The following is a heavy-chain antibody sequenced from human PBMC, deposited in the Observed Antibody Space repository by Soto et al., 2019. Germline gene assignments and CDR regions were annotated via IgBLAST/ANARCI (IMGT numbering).Heavy chain of an antibody. CDR2: INPSGGST. CDR1: GYTFTSYY. J-gene: IGHJ5*02. V-gene: IGHV1-46*01. D-gene: IGHD2-8*01. Sequence: ASVKVSCKASGYTFTSYYMHWVLQAPGQGLEWMGIINPSGGSTSYAQKFQGRVTMTRDTSTSTVYMELSSLRSEDTAVYYCARDNGVMVYAIDPWFDPWGQGTLVTVSS. CDR3: ARDNGVMVYAIDPWFDP.